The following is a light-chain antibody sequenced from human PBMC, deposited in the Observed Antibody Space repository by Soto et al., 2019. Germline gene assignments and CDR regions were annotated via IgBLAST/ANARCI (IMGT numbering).Light chain of an antibody. Sequence: QSALTQPASVSGSPGQSITISCTGTSSDVGGYNYVSWYQQHPDKAPKLVIYDVSNRPSGVSNRFSASKSGNTASLTTSGLQAEDEADYYCISYTRSGTRVFGGGTKLTVL. J-gene: IGLJ3*02. V-gene: IGLV2-14*03. CDR3: ISYTRSGTRV. CDR1: SSDVGGYNY. CDR2: DVS.